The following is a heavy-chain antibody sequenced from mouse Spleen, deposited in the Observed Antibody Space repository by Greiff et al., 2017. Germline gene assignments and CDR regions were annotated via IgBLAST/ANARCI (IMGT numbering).Heavy chain of an antibody. Sequence: VQLVESGPGLVQPSQSLSITCTVSGFSLTSYGVHWVRQSPGKGLEWLGVIWSGGSTDYNAAFISRLSISKDNSKSQVFFKMNSLQANDTAIYYCARNLLRPFYYAMDYWGQGTSVTVSS. CDR3: ARNLLRPFYYAMDY. J-gene: IGHJ4*01. V-gene: IGHV2-2*02. CDR1: GFSLTSYG. CDR2: IWSGGST. D-gene: IGHD1-2*01.